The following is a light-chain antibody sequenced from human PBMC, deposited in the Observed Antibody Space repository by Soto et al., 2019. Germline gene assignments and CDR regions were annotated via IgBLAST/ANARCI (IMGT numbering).Light chain of an antibody. CDR2: EVS. V-gene: IGLV2-14*01. CDR1: SSDVGGYNY. J-gene: IGLJ1*01. Sequence: LTQPASVSGSPGQSITISCTGTSSDVGGYNYVSWYQQHPGKAPKLMIYEVSNRPSGVSNRFSGSKSGNTASLTISGLQAEDEADYYCSSYTSSSTLSYVFGTGTKVTVL. CDR3: SSYTSSSTLSYV.